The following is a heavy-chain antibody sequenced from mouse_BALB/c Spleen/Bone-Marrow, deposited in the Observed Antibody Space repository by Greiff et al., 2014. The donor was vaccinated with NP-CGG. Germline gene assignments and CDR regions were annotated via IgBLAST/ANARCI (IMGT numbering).Heavy chain of an antibody. CDR1: GYAFTNYL. Sequence: LVESGAELVRPGTSVKVSCKASGYAFTNYLIEWVKQRPGQGLEWIGLINPGSGGTTYNEKFKGKATLTEDESSSTAYMQLSSLTSDDSAVYFCARRDGNYAWFAYWGQGTLVTVSA. CDR3: ARRDGNYAWFAY. V-gene: IGHV1-54*03. CDR2: INPGSGGT. J-gene: IGHJ3*01. D-gene: IGHD2-1*01.